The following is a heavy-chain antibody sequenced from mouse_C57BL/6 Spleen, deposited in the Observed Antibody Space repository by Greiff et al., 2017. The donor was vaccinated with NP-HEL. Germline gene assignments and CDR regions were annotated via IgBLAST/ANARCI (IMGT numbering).Heavy chain of an antibody. D-gene: IGHD4-1*01. CDR2: IDPNSGGP. CDR3: ASLGRSEEFAY. Sequence: VQLQQPGAELVKPGASVKLSCTASGYTFTSYWMHWVKQRPGRGLEWIGRIDPNSGGPTYSETFTRKATLTVDKPSSTAYMQLSSLTSEESAVYCCASLGRSEEFAYWGQGTLVTVSA. CDR1: GYTFTSYW. V-gene: IGHV1-72*01. J-gene: IGHJ3*01.